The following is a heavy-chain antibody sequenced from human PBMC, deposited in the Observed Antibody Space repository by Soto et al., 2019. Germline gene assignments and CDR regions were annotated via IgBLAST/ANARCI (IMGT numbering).Heavy chain of an antibody. D-gene: IGHD3-10*01. CDR3: ARDRDSNYYYYGMDV. V-gene: IGHV1-2*02. J-gene: IGHJ6*02. CDR1: GYTFTGYY. Sequence: ASVKVSCKASGYTFTGYYMHWVRQAPGQGLEWMGWINPNSGGTNYAQKFQGRVTMTRDTSISTAYMELSRLRSDDTAVHYCARDRDSNYYYYGMDVWGQGTTATVSS. CDR2: INPNSGGT.